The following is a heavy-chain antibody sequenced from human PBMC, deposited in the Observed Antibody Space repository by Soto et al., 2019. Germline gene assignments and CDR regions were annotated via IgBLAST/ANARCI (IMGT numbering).Heavy chain of an antibody. D-gene: IGHD6-19*01. CDR2: TYYRSKWYN. CDR1: GDSVSSNSAA. Sequence: PSQTLSLTCAISGDSVSSNSAAWNWIRQSPSRGLEWLGRTYYRSKWYNDYAVSVKSRITINPDTSKNQFSLQLNSVTPEDTAVYYCARVGLGGAVAGSLYYFDYWGQATLVTVSS. CDR3: ARVGLGGAVAGSLYYFDY. V-gene: IGHV6-1*01. J-gene: IGHJ4*02.